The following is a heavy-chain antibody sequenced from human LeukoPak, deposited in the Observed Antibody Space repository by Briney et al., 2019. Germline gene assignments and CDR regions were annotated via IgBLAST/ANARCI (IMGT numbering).Heavy chain of an antibody. Sequence: SETLSLTCTVSGGSISSSSYYWGWIGQPPGKGLEWVGSIYYSGSTYYNPSLKSPVTISVDTSKNQFTLKLSSVTATDTAVYYCARGLPDIVVVPAAISSDYWGQGTLVTVSS. CDR3: ARGLPDIVVVPAAISSDY. V-gene: IGHV4-39*01. J-gene: IGHJ4*02. D-gene: IGHD2-2*01. CDR1: GGSISSSSYY. CDR2: IYYSGST.